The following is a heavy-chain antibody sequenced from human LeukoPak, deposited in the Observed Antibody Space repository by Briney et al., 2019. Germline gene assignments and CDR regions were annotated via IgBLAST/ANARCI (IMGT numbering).Heavy chain of an antibody. V-gene: IGHV1-2*02. Sequence: GASVKVSCKASGYTFTGYYMHWVRQAPGQGLEWMGWINLNSGGTNYAQNFQGRVTMTRDTSISTAYMELSRLRSDDTAVYYCARDRVTTNTPYFDYWGQGTLVTVSS. CDR3: ARDRVTTNTPYFDY. CDR1: GYTFTGYY. CDR2: INLNSGGT. J-gene: IGHJ4*02. D-gene: IGHD4-17*01.